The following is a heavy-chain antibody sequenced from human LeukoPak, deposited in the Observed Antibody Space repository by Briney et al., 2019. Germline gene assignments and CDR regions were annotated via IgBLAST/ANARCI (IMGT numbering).Heavy chain of an antibody. V-gene: IGHV4-59*11. CDR1: GGSISSHY. Sequence: SETLSLTCTVPGGSISSHYWSWIRQPPGKGLEWIGYIYYSGSTNYNPSLKSRVTISVDTSKNQFSLKLSSVTAADTAVYYCARSSTYYDFWSGYYTPETLDYWGQGTLVTVSS. CDR3: ARSSTYYDFWSGYYTPETLDY. D-gene: IGHD3-3*01. CDR2: IYYSGST. J-gene: IGHJ4*02.